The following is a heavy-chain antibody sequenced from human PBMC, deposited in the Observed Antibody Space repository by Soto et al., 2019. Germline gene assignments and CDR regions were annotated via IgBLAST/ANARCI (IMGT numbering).Heavy chain of an antibody. CDR3: ARRDMLTGYVSFDY. CDR2: IYPGDSDT. V-gene: IGHV5-51*03. Sequence: EVQLVQSGAEVKKPGDSLNISCKASGYTFTKYWVGWVRQVPGKGLEWMGIIYPGDSDTRYSPSFQGQVTISADKSTSTAYLQWSSLKASVSATYYCARRDMLTGYVSFDYWVQGTLVIVSS. CDR1: GYTFTKYW. J-gene: IGHJ4*02. D-gene: IGHD3-9*01.